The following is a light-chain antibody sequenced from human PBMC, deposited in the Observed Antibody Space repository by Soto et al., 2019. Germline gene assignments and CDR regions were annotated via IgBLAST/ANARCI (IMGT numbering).Light chain of an antibody. CDR2: RTS. CDR3: QQYNNWPRAT. Sequence: IVMTHSPATLSVSPGDIATLSFGASQSISSNLAWYQQKPGQAPRLLMFRTSSRATGFPARFSGSGSGTEFNLTISSLQSEDFGVYYCQQYNNWPRATFGGGTKVDIK. CDR1: QSISSN. V-gene: IGKV3-15*01. J-gene: IGKJ4*01.